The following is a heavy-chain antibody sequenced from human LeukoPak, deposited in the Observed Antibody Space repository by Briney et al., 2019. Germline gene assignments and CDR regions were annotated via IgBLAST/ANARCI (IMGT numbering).Heavy chain of an antibody. Sequence: GGSLDLSCAGSGFTFSTYAMDWVRQAPGKGREGVALFSYDGSTQRYADSVKGGFTISRDNSKNSLYLPMNSLRTEDTAVYYCAKAKAGFSGYDYLFDYWGQGPLVTVSS. V-gene: IGHV3-30-3*01. CDR3: AKAKAGFSGYDYLFDY. CDR2: FSYDGSTQ. D-gene: IGHD5-12*01. J-gene: IGHJ4*02. CDR1: GFTFSTYA.